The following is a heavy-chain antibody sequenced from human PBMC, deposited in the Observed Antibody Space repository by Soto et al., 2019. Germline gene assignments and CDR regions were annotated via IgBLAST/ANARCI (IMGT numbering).Heavy chain of an antibody. V-gene: IGHV3-23*01. CDR1: GFTFSNYD. Sequence: PGGSLRLSCAASGFTFSNYDMSWVRQAPGKGLEWVSSISSSGSSTNYADSAKGRFTISRDNPKNTLYLQMNSLRAEDTAVYYCATITAMADYWGQGTLVTVSS. D-gene: IGHD5-18*01. J-gene: IGHJ4*02. CDR2: ISSSGSST. CDR3: ATITAMADY.